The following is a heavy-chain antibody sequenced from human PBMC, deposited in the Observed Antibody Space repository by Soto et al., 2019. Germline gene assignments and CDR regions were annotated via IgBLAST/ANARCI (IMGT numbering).Heavy chain of an antibody. CDR1: GFTFSSYW. Sequence: EVQLVESGGGLVQPGGSLRLSCAASGFTFSSYWMHWVRQAPGKGLVWVSRINSDGSSTSYADSVKGRFTISRDNAKNTLNLEMNSLRAEDTAVYYCARHIGGIGVVDYWGQGTLVTVSS. J-gene: IGHJ4*02. CDR3: ARHIGGIGVVDY. V-gene: IGHV3-74*01. D-gene: IGHD6-19*01. CDR2: INSDGSST.